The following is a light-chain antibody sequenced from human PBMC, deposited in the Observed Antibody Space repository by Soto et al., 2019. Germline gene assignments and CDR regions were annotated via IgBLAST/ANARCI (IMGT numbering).Light chain of an antibody. CDR3: SSCTNLTTRG. CDR1: SREVGGYNC. J-gene: IGLJ2*01. V-gene: IGLV2-14*01. CDR2: DVT. Sequence: SALTHPASGPGSPAESIPMSGTPTSREVGGYNCVSWYQQYPGKAPNLMIYDVTVRPSGVPSRFSGSKSGHTAPLTMPWLHVEDVANYYCSSCTNLTTRGFGAGTKVTV.